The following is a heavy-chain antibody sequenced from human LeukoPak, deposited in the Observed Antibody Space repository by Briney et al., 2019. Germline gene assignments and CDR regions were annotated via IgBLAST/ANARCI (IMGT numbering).Heavy chain of an antibody. J-gene: IGHJ5*02. Sequence: GGSLRLSCAASGFTFSYSTMNWVRQAPGKGLEWVSSISSSSSNIYYSDSVRGRFTISRDNAKNSLYLQMNSLIAEDSAVYYCVRIPNNAGFPNWFDPWGQGTLVSASS. V-gene: IGHV3-21*01. CDR3: VRIPNNAGFPNWFDP. CDR2: ISSSSSNI. CDR1: GFTFSYST. D-gene: IGHD1-14*01.